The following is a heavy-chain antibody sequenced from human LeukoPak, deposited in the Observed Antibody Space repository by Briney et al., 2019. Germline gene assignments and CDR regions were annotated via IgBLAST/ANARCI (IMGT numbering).Heavy chain of an antibody. V-gene: IGHV4-59*01. CDR3: ARDYYGSGSYYNDYYYYMDV. CDR1: GGSISSYY. D-gene: IGHD3-10*01. Sequence: SETLSLTCTVSGGSISSYYWSWIRQPPGKGLEWIGYIYYSGSTNYNPSLKSRVTISVDTSKNQFSLKLSSVTAADTAVYYCARDYYGSGSYYNDYYYYMDVWGTGTTVTVSS. CDR2: IYYSGST. J-gene: IGHJ6*03.